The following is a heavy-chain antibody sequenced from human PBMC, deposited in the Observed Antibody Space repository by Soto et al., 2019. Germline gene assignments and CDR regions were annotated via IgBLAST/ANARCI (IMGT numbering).Heavy chain of an antibody. V-gene: IGHV3-23*01. D-gene: IGHD2-15*01. CDR1: GFTFSSYA. Sequence: EVQLLESGGGLVQPGGSLRLSCAASGFTFSSYAMSWVRQAPGKGLEWVSAISGSGGSTYYADSVKGRFTISRDNSKNTLYLQMNSLGAEDTAVYYCANLAKVRFGGDYWGQGTLVTVSS. CDR2: ISGSGGST. CDR3: ANLAKVRFGGDY. J-gene: IGHJ4*02.